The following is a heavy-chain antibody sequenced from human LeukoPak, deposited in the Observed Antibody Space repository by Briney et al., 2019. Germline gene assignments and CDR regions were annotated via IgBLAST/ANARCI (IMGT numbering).Heavy chain of an antibody. Sequence: GGSLRLPCAPSGFTFSNFAMSWVRQAPGKGLEWVSYINHNGEMIYYADSVKGRFTISRDTAKKTLYLQMNSLRDDDTALYYCVRDNDWAFHYWGQGTLVTVSS. CDR2: INHNGEMI. D-gene: IGHD3-9*01. J-gene: IGHJ4*02. V-gene: IGHV3-23*01. CDR1: GFTFSNFA. CDR3: VRDNDWAFHY.